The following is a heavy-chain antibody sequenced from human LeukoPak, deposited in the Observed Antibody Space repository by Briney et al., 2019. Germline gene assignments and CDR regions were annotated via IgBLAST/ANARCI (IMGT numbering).Heavy chain of an antibody. CDR1: GFTFSSYS. V-gene: IGHV3-21*01. Sequence: PGGSLRLSCAASGFTFSSYSMNWARQAPGKGLEWVSSISSSSSYIYYADSVKGRFTISRDNAKNSLYLQMNSLRAEDTAVYYCARAGCSGGSCYSYYFDYWGQGTLVTVSS. D-gene: IGHD2-15*01. CDR2: ISSSSSYI. J-gene: IGHJ4*02. CDR3: ARAGCSGGSCYSYYFDY.